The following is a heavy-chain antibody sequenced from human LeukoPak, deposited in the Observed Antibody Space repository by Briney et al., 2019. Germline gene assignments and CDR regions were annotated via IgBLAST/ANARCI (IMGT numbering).Heavy chain of an antibody. J-gene: IGHJ5*02. CDR3: ASSYDSSGYYYWWFDP. CDR1: GGSISSYY. V-gene: IGHV4-59*08. D-gene: IGHD3-22*01. CDR2: IYYSGST. Sequence: PSETLSLTCTVSGGSISSYYWSWIRQPPGKGLEWIGYIYYSGSTNYNPSLKSRVTISVDTSKNQFSLKLSSVTAADTAVYYCASSYDSSGYYYWWFDPWGQGTLVTVSS.